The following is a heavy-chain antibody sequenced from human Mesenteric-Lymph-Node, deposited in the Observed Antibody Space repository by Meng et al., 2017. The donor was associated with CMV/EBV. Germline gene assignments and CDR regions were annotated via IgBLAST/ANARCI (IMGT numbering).Heavy chain of an antibody. Sequence: GSLRLSCAVYGGSFSGYYWSWIRQPPGKGLEWIGEINHSGSTNYNPSLKSRVTISVDTSKNQFSLKLSSVTAADTAVYYCARDPYSYAAFDIWGQGTMVTVSS. J-gene: IGHJ3*02. CDR3: ARDPYSYAAFDI. CDR1: GGSFSGYY. V-gene: IGHV4-34*01. D-gene: IGHD2-15*01. CDR2: INHSGST.